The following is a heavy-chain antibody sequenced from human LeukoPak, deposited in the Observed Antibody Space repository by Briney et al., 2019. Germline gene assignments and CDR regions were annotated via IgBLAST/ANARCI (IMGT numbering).Heavy chain of an antibody. Sequence: GGSLRLSCAASGFIFSNHAMNWVRQAPGKGLEWVAGVNSGGGSKYYTDSVKGRFTISRDNSKNTLYLQMSSLRAEDTAVYYCAKEHSSSWYSYFDYWGQGTLVTVSS. J-gene: IGHJ4*02. CDR2: VNSGGGSK. V-gene: IGHV3-23*01. D-gene: IGHD6-13*01. CDR1: GFIFSNHA. CDR3: AKEHSSSWYSYFDY.